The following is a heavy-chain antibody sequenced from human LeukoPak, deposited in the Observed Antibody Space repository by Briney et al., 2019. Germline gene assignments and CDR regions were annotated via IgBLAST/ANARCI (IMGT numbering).Heavy chain of an antibody. Sequence: GGSLRLSCAASGFTFSSYWMSWVRQAPGRGLEWVANIKQDGSEKYYVDSVKGRFTISRDNAKNSLYLQMNSLRAEDTAVYYCARDSNQTAAGLYYYYGMDVWGQGTTVTVSS. CDR3: ARDSNQTAAGLYYYYGMDV. CDR1: GFTFSSYW. V-gene: IGHV3-7*01. CDR2: IKQDGSEK. D-gene: IGHD6-13*01. J-gene: IGHJ6*02.